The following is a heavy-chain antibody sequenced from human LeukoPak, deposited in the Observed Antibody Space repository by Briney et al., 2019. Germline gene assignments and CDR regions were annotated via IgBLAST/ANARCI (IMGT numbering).Heavy chain of an antibody. J-gene: IGHJ4*02. CDR1: GFTFSSYG. D-gene: IGHD1-1*01. V-gene: IGHV3-30*02. CDR2: IRYDGSNK. Sequence: PGGSLRLSCAASGFTFSSYGMHWVRQAPGKGLEWVAFIRYDGSNKYYADSVKGRFTISRDNSKNTLYLQMNSLRAEDTAVYYCAKDKAYGSTRTPDFDYWGQGTLVTVSS. CDR3: AKDKAYGSTRTPDFDY.